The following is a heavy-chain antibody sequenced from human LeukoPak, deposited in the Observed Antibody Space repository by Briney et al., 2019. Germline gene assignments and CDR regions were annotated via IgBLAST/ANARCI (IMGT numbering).Heavy chain of an antibody. CDR2: IVVGSGNT. Sequence: ASVKVSCKASGFTFTSPAMQWVRQARGQRLEWIGWIVVGSGNTNYAQKFQERVTITRDMSTSTAYMELSSLRSEDTAVYYCAAGSSPYGMDVWGQGTTVTVSS. J-gene: IGHJ6*02. D-gene: IGHD6-19*01. CDR3: AAGSSPYGMDV. CDR1: GFTFTSPA. V-gene: IGHV1-58*02.